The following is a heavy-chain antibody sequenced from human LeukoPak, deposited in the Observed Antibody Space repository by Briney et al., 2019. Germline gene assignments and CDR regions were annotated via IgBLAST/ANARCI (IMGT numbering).Heavy chain of an antibody. CDR2: IRSKTDGGTT. CDR1: GFTFSNAW. Sequence: GGSLRLSCAASGFTFSNAWMSWVRQAPGKGLEWVGRIRSKTDGGTTDYAAPVKGRFTISRDDSKNTLYLQMNSLKTEDTAVYYCTTDRLSVMGGFDYWGQGTLVTVSS. J-gene: IGHJ4*02. CDR3: TTDRLSVMGGFDY. D-gene: IGHD1-26*01. V-gene: IGHV3-15*01.